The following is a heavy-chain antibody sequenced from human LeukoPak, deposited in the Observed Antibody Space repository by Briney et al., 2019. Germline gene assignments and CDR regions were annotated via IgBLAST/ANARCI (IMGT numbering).Heavy chain of an antibody. V-gene: IGHV4-59*08. CDR2: IYYSGST. CDR3: AKWPSRTNRIVVVPAAGFDI. J-gene: IGHJ3*02. Sequence: SETLSLTCTVSGGSISSYYWSWIRQPPGKGLEWIGYIYYSGSTNYNPSLKSRVTISVDTSKNQFSLKLSSVTAADTAVYYCAKWPSRTNRIVVVPAAGFDIWGQGTMVTVSS. CDR1: GGSISSYY. D-gene: IGHD2-2*01.